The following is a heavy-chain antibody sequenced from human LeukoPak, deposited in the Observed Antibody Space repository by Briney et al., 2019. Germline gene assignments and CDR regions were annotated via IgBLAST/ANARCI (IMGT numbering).Heavy chain of an antibody. CDR1: GYSFTNYW. V-gene: IGHV5-51*01. D-gene: IGHD3-22*01. J-gene: IGHJ4*02. Sequence: GESLKISCKGSGYSFTNYWIGWVRQMPGKGLEWMGMIYPGDSDTRYSPSFQGQATISADKSISTAYLQWSSLKASDTAMYYCARRYYYDNSGSPFDYWGQGTPVTVSS. CDR2: IYPGDSDT. CDR3: ARRYYYDNSGSPFDY.